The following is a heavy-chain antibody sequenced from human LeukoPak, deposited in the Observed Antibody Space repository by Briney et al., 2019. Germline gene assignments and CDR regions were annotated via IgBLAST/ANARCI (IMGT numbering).Heavy chain of an antibody. CDR3: ARVADPYSGSYFDY. CDR2: ISAYNGNT. D-gene: IGHD1-26*01. V-gene: IGHV1-18*01. Sequence: GASVKVSCKASGYTVTSYGISWVRQAPGQGLEWMGWISAYNGNTNYAQKLQGRVTMTTDTSTSTAYMELRSLRSDDTAVYYCARVADPYSGSYFDYWGQGTLVTVSS. J-gene: IGHJ4*02. CDR1: GYTVTSYG.